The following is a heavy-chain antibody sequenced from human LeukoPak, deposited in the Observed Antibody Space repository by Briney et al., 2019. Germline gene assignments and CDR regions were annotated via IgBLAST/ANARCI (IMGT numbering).Heavy chain of an antibody. Sequence: ASVKVSCKASGYTFTSYAMHWVRQATGQRLEWMGWINAGNGNTKYSQKFQGRVTITRDTSASTAYMELSSLRSEDTAVYYCARGMGRQWYFDLWGRGTLVTVSS. V-gene: IGHV1-3*01. D-gene: IGHD1-26*01. CDR3: ARGMGRQWYFDL. CDR2: INAGNGNT. CDR1: GYTFTSYA. J-gene: IGHJ2*01.